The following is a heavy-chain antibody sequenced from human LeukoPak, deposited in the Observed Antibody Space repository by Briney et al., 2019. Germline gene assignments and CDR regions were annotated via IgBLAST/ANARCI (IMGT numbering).Heavy chain of an antibody. CDR1: GFTFSSYE. J-gene: IGHJ4*02. CDR2: SSSSGSTI. D-gene: IGHD3-16*02. V-gene: IGHV3-48*03. CDR3: ARGRRGGSYPDYFDY. Sequence: GGSLRLSCAASGFTFSSYEMNWVRQAPGKGLEWVSYSSSSGSTIYYADSVKGRFTISRDNAKNSLYLQMNSLRAEDTAVYYCARGRRGGSYPDYFDYWGQGTLVTVSS.